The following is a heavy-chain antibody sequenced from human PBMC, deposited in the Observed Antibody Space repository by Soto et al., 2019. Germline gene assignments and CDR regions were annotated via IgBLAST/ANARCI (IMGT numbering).Heavy chain of an antibody. Sequence: SETLSLTCTVSGGSISSGGYYWSWIRQHPGKGLEWIAYIYYSGSTYYNPSLKSRVTISVNTSKNQFSLKLSSVTAADTAVYYCARVTALEYYYYYYYMDVWGKGTTVTVSS. J-gene: IGHJ6*03. CDR2: IYYSGST. CDR3: ARVTALEYYYYYYYMDV. D-gene: IGHD2-21*02. V-gene: IGHV4-31*03. CDR1: GGSISSGGYY.